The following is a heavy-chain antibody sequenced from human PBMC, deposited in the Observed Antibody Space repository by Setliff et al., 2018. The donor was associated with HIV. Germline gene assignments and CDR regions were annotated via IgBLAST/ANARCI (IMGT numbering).Heavy chain of an antibody. V-gene: IGHV4-61*09. J-gene: IGHJ3*02. CDR2: VYSSGST. CDR1: GVSIGAGNFY. Sequence: KPSETLSLTCTVSGVSIGAGNFYWTWIRQPAGKGLEWIGHVYSSGSTYYNPSLKSRVTISLDTSKNQFSLKLSSVTAADTAVYYCARRRWELLKRGAAFDIWGQGTMVTVSS. CDR3: ARRRWELLKRGAAFDI. D-gene: IGHD1-26*01.